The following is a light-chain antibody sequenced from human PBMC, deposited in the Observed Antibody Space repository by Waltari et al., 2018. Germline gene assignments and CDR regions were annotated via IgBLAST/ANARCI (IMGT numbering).Light chain of an antibody. CDR1: GGHSGYA. CDR3: QTWASGLYV. Sequence: QLVLTQSPSASASPGASVKLTCTLSGGHSGYAIAWHQQHPEKGPRFLMKVTSDGRQNKGDGIPDRFSASSSGAEPYLTISSLQPEDAADYYCQTWASGLYVFGTGTKVTVV. CDR2: VTSDGRQ. V-gene: IGLV4-69*01. J-gene: IGLJ1*01.